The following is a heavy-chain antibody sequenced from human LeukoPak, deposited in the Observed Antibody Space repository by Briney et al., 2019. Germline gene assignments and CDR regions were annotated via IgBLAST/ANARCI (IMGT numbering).Heavy chain of an antibody. CDR3: ARARYYGSGSYYTEYHYFDY. J-gene: IGHJ4*02. D-gene: IGHD3-10*01. CDR1: GDSISSSNSY. V-gene: IGHV4-39*07. CDR2: IYYSGNT. Sequence: SETLSLTCTVSGDSISSSNSYWGWIRQPPGKGLEWIGSIYYSGNTYYNPSLKSRATISVDTSKNQFSLKLSSVTAADTAVYYCARARYYGSGSYYTEYHYFDYWGQGTLVTVSS.